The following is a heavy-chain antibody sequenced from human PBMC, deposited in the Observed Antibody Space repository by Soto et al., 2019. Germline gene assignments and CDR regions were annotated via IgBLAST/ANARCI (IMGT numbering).Heavy chain of an antibody. D-gene: IGHD3-10*01. CDR3: VKNSGWFNT. Sequence: GGSLRLSCAASGFTFGTTDMSWVRQAPGEGLELVSTIDGSGGITYYADSVKGRFTISRDNSRNTVYLQMNSLRGDDTALYYCVKNSGWFNTWGQGALVTVSS. J-gene: IGHJ5*02. V-gene: IGHV3-23*01. CDR2: IDGSGGIT. CDR1: GFTFGTTD.